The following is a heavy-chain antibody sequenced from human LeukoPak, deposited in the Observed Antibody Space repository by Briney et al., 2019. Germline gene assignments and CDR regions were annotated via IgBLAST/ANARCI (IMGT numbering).Heavy chain of an antibody. V-gene: IGHV4-39*07. Sequence: SETLSLTCTVSGGSISSRPYYWGWVRQPPGKGLEWIGTISYSGTTYYSPSLKSRVTISLDTSKNQFSLKLSSVTAADTAIYYCARDFSSSSTVYYYYYMDVWGKGTTVTVSS. J-gene: IGHJ6*03. D-gene: IGHD6-6*01. CDR1: GGSISSRPYY. CDR2: ISYSGTT. CDR3: ARDFSSSSTVYYYYYMDV.